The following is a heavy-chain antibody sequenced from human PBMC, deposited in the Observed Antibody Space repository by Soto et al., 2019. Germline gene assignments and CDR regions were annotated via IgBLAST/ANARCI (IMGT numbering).Heavy chain of an antibody. CDR2: ISAYNGKR. CDR3: ARGRIVASIHDAFEI. V-gene: IGHV1-18*01. J-gene: IGHJ3*02. Sequence: QGQLLQSGAEVKTPGASVRVSCRASGYPFTSYGISWVRQAPGQGLEWVAWISAYNGKRDTAQKFQDRVTMTLDTSTDTAHMDLGDLTSADTAVYYCARGRIVASIHDAFEIWGQGTKVTVSS. CDR1: GYPFTSYG. D-gene: IGHD5-12*01.